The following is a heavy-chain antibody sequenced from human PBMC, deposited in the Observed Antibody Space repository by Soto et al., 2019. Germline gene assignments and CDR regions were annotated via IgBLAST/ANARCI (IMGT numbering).Heavy chain of an antibody. CDR1: GFTFSSYS. J-gene: IGHJ5*02. CDR3: ARDSMKPTDIVVVPAARGPNWFDP. CDR2: ISSSSSYI. D-gene: IGHD2-2*01. V-gene: IGHV3-21*01. Sequence: GSLRLSCAASGFTFSSYSMNWVRQAPGKGLEWVSSISSSSSYIYYADSVKGRFTISRDNAKNSLYLQMNSLRAEDTAVYYCARDSMKPTDIVVVPAARGPNWFDPWGQGTLVTVSS.